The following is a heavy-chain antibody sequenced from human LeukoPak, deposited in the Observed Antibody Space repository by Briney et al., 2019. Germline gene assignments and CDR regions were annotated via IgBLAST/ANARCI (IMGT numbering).Heavy chain of an antibody. J-gene: IGHJ4*02. CDR3: ARQSQGRSGWTDY. CDR1: GFSLSTSW. D-gene: IGHD6-19*01. Sequence: GESLKISCKGSGFSLSTSWISWVRQMPGKGLEWMGIIYPGDSDSRVSPSFQGQVTISADKSISTAYLQWSSLKASDTAMYYCARQSQGRSGWTDYWGQGTLVTVSS. V-gene: IGHV5-51*01. CDR2: IYPGDSDS.